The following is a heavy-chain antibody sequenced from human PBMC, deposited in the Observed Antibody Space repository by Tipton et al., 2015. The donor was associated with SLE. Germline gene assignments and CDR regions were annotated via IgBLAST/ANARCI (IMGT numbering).Heavy chain of an antibody. CDR1: GGSISRIGYY. CDR3: ARQRLRLLSPLDA. D-gene: IGHD3-10*01. Sequence: TLSLTCTISGGSISRIGYYWSWIRQHPGKGLEWIGYIYHTGSTYYNPSLESRLTISVDTSKNHFSLELTSVTAADTAVYYCARQRLRLLSPLDAWGQGTTVTV. J-gene: IGHJ6*02. CDR2: IYHTGST. V-gene: IGHV4-31*03.